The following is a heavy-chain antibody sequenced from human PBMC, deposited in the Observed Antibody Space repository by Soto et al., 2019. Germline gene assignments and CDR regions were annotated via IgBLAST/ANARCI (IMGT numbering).Heavy chain of an antibody. CDR3: ASSPGENHYYGMDV. CDR1: GGSISSGGYY. Sequence: SETLSLTCTVSGGSISSGGYYWSWIRQHPGKGLEWIGYIYYSGSTYYNPSLKSRVTTSVDTSKNQFSLKLSSVTAADTAVYYCASSPGENHYYGMDVWGQGTTVTVSS. CDR2: IYYSGST. V-gene: IGHV4-31*03. J-gene: IGHJ6*02.